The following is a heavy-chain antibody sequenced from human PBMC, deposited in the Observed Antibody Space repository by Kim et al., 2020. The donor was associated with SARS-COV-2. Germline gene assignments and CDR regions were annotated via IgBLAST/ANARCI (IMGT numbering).Heavy chain of an antibody. V-gene: IGHV4-34*01. J-gene: IGHJ6*02. CDR2: INHSGST. CDR1: GGSFSGYY. CDR3: ARGPRTAYYYYYGMDV. Sequence: SETLSLTCAVYGGSFSGYYWSWIRQPPGKGLEWIGEINHSGSTNYNPSLKSRVTISVDTSKNQFSLKLSSVTAADTAVYYCARGPRTAYYYYYGMDVWGQGTTVTVSS. D-gene: IGHD1-1*01.